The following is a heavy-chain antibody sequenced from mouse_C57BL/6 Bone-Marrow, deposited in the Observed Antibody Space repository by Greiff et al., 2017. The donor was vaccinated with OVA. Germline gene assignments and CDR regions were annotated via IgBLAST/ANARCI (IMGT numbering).Heavy chain of an antibody. D-gene: IGHD2-5*01. J-gene: IGHJ2*01. CDR2: INPNNGGT. V-gene: IGHV1-26*01. Sequence: EDQLQQSGPELVKPGASVKISCNASGYTFTDYYMNWVKQSHGKSLEWIGDINPNNGGTSYNQKFKGKATLTVDKSSSTAYMELRSLTSEDSAVYYCARNYSNYGLFDYWGQGTTLTVSS. CDR3: ARNYSNYGLFDY. CDR1: GYTFTDYY.